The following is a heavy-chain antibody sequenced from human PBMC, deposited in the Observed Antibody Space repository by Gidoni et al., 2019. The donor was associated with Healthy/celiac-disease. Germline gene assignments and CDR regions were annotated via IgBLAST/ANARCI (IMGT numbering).Heavy chain of an antibody. V-gene: IGHV3-48*02. Sequence: EVQLVESGGGLVQPGGSLRLSCAASGFIFDRASMTWVRQAPGKGLEWVSYISSGGNTRHYADSVKGRFTISRDNARNSLSLQMNSLRDGDTAVYYCARVLGSDYFYYGLDVWGQGTTVTVSS. J-gene: IGHJ6*02. CDR2: ISSGGNTR. D-gene: IGHD2-15*01. CDR3: ARVLGSDYFYYGLDV. CDR1: GFIFDRAS.